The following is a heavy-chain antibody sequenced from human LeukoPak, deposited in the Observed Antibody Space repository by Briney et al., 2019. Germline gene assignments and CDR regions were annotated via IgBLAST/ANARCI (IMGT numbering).Heavy chain of an antibody. CDR3: ARAAIAAALVYWFDP. D-gene: IGHD6-13*01. J-gene: IGHJ5*02. V-gene: IGHV5-51*01. CDR2: IYPGDSDT. Sequence: GESLKISCKGSGYRFTSYWIGWVRQMPGKGLEWMGIIYPGDSDTRYSPSFQGQVTISADKSISTAYLQWSSLKASDTAMYYCARAAIAAALVYWFDPWGQGTLVTVSS. CDR1: GYRFTSYW.